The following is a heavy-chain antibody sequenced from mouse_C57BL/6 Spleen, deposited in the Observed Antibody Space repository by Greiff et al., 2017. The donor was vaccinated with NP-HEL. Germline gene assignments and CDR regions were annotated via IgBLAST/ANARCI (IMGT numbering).Heavy chain of an antibody. Sequence: VQLQQSGPELVKPGASVKISCKASGYTFTDYYMNWVKQSHGKSLEWIGDINPNNGGTSYNQKFKGKATLTVDKSSSTAYMELRSLTSEDSAVYYCAIITTVVGMDYWGQGTSVTVSS. CDR2: INPNNGGT. D-gene: IGHD1-1*01. J-gene: IGHJ4*01. CDR1: GYTFTDYY. V-gene: IGHV1-26*01. CDR3: AIITTVVGMDY.